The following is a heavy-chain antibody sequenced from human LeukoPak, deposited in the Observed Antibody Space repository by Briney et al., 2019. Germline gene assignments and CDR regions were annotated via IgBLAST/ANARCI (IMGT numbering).Heavy chain of an antibody. J-gene: IGHJ4*02. CDR3: ARHGVLTTVTPYYFDY. V-gene: IGHV5-51*01. Sequence: GESLQISSKGSGYSFTSYWIGWVRQMPGKGMEWMGIIYSGDSDTRYSPSFQGQVTISADKSISTAYLQWSSLKASDTAMYYCARHGVLTTVTPYYFDYWGQGTLVTVSS. CDR1: GYSFTSYW. D-gene: IGHD4-17*01. CDR2: IYSGDSDT.